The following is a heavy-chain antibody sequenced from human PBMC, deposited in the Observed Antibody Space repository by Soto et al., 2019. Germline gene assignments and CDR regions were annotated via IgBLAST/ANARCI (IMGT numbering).Heavy chain of an antibody. CDR2: INPGDDST. CDR3: AREEGPLDY. V-gene: IGHV1-46*01. J-gene: IGHJ4*02. CDR1: GYTFTNYF. Sequence: ASVKVSCKASGYTFTNYFIHWVRQAPGEGLEWMGIINPGDDSTTYAQKFQGRVTVTKDTSTSTVYMELSSLRSDDTAMYYCAREEGPLDYWGQGTLVTVSS.